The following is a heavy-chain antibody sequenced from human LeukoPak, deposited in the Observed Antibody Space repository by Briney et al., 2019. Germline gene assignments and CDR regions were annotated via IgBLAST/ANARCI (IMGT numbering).Heavy chain of an antibody. J-gene: IGHJ6*03. D-gene: IGHD2-2*01. CDR2: INHSGST. CDR1: GGSFSGYC. V-gene: IGHV4-34*01. CDR3: ARGDYSSTICYSPMDV. Sequence: SETLSLTCAVYGGSFSGYCWSWIRQPPGKGVEWIGEINHSGSTNYNPSLKSRVTISVDTSKNQFSLKVNSVTAADTAVYYCARGDYSSTICYSPMDVWGKGTTVTVSS.